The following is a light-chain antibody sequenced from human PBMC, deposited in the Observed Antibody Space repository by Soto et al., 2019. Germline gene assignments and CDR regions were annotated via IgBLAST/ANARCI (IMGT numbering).Light chain of an antibody. Sequence: QSALTQPASVSGSPGQSITISCTGTSSDVGGYNYVSWYQQHPGKAPKLMIYDATDRPSGVSNHFSGSKPGTTASLAISVHQAEDEADYYCNSYTSNNTLVFGGGTKLTVL. J-gene: IGLJ2*01. V-gene: IGLV2-14*03. CDR2: DAT. CDR3: NSYTSNNTLV. CDR1: SSDVGGYNY.